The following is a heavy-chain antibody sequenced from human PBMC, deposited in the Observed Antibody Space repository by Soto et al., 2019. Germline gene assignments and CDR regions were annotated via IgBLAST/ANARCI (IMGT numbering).Heavy chain of an antibody. CDR3: ARDSTLYSGYDLLIPRYGMDV. D-gene: IGHD5-12*01. V-gene: IGHV3-33*01. CDR2: IWYDGSNK. CDR1: GFTFSSYG. Sequence: QVQLVESGGGVVQPGRYLRLSCAASGFTFSSYGMHWVRQAPGKGLEWVAVIWYDGSNKYYADSVKGRFTISRDKSKNTLYLQMNSLRDEVTTVYYCARDSTLYSGYDLLIPRYGMDVWGQGTTVTVSS. J-gene: IGHJ6*02.